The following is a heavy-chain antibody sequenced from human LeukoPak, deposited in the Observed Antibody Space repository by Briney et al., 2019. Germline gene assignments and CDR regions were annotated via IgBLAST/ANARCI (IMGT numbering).Heavy chain of an antibody. D-gene: IGHD3-10*01. Sequence: ASVKVSCKVSGYTLTELSMHWVRQAPGKGLEWMGGFDPEDGETIYARKFQGRVTMTEDTSTDTAYMELSSLRSEDTAVYYCATGVLLLDYYGSGSYYLDYWGQGTLVTVSS. CDR1: GYTLTELS. CDR2: FDPEDGET. V-gene: IGHV1-24*01. CDR3: ATGVLLLDYYGSGSYYLDY. J-gene: IGHJ4*02.